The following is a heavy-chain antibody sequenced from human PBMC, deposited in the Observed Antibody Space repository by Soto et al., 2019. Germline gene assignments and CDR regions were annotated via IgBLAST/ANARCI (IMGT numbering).Heavy chain of an antibody. CDR2: IYYSGST. CDR3: ARRGRSSSQVYFDY. CDR1: GGSISSGGYY. J-gene: IGHJ4*02. V-gene: IGHV4-31*03. Sequence: QVQLQESGPGLVKPSQTLSLTCTVSGGSISSGGYYWSWIRQHPGKGLEWIGYIYYSGSTYYNPSLKSRVTISVDTSRNQFSLKVSSVTAADTAVYYCARRGRSSSQVYFDYWGQGTLVTVSS. D-gene: IGHD6-6*01.